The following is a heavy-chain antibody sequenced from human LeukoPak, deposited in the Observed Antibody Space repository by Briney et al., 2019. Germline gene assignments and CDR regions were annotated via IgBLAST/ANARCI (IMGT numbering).Heavy chain of an antibody. CDR1: GGSISSYY. CDR2: IYYSGST. Sequence: SETLSPTCTVSGGSISSYYWSWIRQPPGKGLEWIGYIYYSGSTNYNPSLKSRVTISVDTSKNQFSLKLSSVTAADTAVYYCARAEYDILTGYYQDYWGQGTLVTVSS. D-gene: IGHD3-9*01. CDR3: ARAEYDILTGYYQDY. V-gene: IGHV4-59*01. J-gene: IGHJ4*02.